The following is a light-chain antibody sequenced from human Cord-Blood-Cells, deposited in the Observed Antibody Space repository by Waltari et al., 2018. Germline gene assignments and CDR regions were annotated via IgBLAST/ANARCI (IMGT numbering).Light chain of an antibody. Sequence: DIQMTQSPSSLSASVGDRVTITCRASPSISSYLNWYHQKPGKAPKLLIYAASSLQSGVPSRFSGSGSGTDFTLTISSLQPEDFATYYCQQSYSTPRTFGQGTKVEIK. J-gene: IGKJ1*01. CDR2: AAS. CDR3: QQSYSTPRT. V-gene: IGKV1-39*01. CDR1: PSISSY.